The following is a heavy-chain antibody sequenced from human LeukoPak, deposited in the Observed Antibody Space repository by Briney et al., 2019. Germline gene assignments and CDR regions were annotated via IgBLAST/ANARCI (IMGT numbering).Heavy chain of an antibody. V-gene: IGHV3-21*01. Sequence: GGSLRLSCAASGFTFSSYSMNWVRQAPGKGLEWVSSISSSSSYIYYADSVKGRFTISRDNAKNSLCLQMSSLRAEDTAVYYCAREGGVRGMDVWGQGTTVTVSS. CDR1: GFTFSSYS. J-gene: IGHJ6*02. D-gene: IGHD3-10*01. CDR2: ISSSSSYI. CDR3: AREGGVRGMDV.